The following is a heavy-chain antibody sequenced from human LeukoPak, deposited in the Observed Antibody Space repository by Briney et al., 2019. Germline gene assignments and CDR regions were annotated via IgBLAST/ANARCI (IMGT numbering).Heavy chain of an antibody. D-gene: IGHD3-10*01. CDR2: IKQDGGEI. V-gene: IGHV3-7*01. Sequence: GGSLRLSCAASGVTFSDCWMNWVRQTPGKGLEWLANIKQDGGEIYYLDSVKGRFIISRDNAKNSVYLQMNSLRAEDTAVYYCMRGVRGATQFDAFDIWGQGTTVTVSS. J-gene: IGHJ3*02. CDR1: GVTFSDCW. CDR3: MRGVRGATQFDAFDI.